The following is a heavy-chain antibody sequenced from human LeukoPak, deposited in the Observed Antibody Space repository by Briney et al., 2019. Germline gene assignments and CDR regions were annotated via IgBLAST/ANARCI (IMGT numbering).Heavy chain of an antibody. V-gene: IGHV4-59*01. Sequence: PSATLSLTCPVSGGSISTYYWNWIRQPPGKGLEWIGYIYYSGSTNYNPSLKSRVTISVDTSKNQFSLKLNSVTAADTAVYYCARSGGYSSSWSLWGQGTLVTVSS. CDR2: IYYSGST. CDR1: GGSISTYY. D-gene: IGHD6-13*01. J-gene: IGHJ4*02. CDR3: ARSGGYSSSWSL.